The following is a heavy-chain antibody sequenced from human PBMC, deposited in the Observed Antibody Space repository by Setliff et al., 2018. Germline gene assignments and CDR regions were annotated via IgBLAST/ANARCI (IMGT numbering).Heavy chain of an antibody. V-gene: IGHV1-2*02. J-gene: IGHJ4*02. CDR1: GYTFTGYF. D-gene: IGHD1-26*01. CDR3: ARDGSAFFYEH. CDR2: INPNKDVT. Sequence: ASVKVSCKASGYTFTGYFIHWLRQAPGQGLEWLGWINPNKDVTKYAQKFQDRIIMTKDTSLNTVYMELRSLRSDDTALYYCARDGSAFFYEHWGQGSLVTVSS.